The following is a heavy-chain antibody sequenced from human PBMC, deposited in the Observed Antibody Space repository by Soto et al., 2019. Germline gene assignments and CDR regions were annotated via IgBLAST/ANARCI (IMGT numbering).Heavy chain of an antibody. Sequence: ASVKVSCKASGYTFTSYGISWVRQAPGEGLEWMGWISAYNGNTNYAQKLQGRVTMTTDTSTSTAYMELRSLRSDDTAVYYCARGGSIVVVPAAITFGGINYYYYMDVWGKGTTVTVSS. CDR3: ARGGSIVVVPAAITFGGINYYYYMDV. J-gene: IGHJ6*03. CDR1: GYTFTSYG. CDR2: ISAYNGNT. D-gene: IGHD2-2*01. V-gene: IGHV1-18*01.